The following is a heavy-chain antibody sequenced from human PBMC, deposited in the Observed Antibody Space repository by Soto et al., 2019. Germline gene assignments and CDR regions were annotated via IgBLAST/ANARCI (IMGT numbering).Heavy chain of an antibody. V-gene: IGHV1-46*01. J-gene: IGHJ3*02. Sequence: ASVKVSCKASGCTFTSYYMHWVRQAPGQGLEWMGIINPSGGSTSYAQKFQGRVTMTRDTSTSTVYMELSSLRSEDTAVYYCARAHYDSSGSGGAFDIWGQGTMVTVSS. CDR1: GCTFTSYY. D-gene: IGHD3-22*01. CDR3: ARAHYDSSGSGGAFDI. CDR2: INPSGGST.